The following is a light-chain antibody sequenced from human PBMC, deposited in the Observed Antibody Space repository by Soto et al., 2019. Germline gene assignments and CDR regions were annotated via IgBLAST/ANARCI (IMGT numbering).Light chain of an antibody. CDR1: SSDVGGYNY. Sequence: QSVLTQPASVSGSPGRSITISCTGTSSDVGGYNYASWYQRHPGKAPKLMIYDVSNRPSGVSNRFSGSKSGNTSSLTISGLQAEDEADYYCSSYTSSSTRVFGTGTKVTVL. CDR2: DVS. J-gene: IGLJ1*01. CDR3: SSYTSSSTRV. V-gene: IGLV2-14*01.